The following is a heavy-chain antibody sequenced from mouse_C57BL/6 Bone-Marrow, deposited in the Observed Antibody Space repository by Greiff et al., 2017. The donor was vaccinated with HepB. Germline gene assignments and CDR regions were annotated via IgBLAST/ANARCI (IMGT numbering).Heavy chain of an antibody. CDR1: GYSFTGYY. CDR2: INPSTGGT. V-gene: IGHV1-42*01. Sequence: EVQLQQSGPELVKPGASVKISCKASGYSFTGYYMNWVKQSPEKSLEWIGEINPSTGGTTYNQKFKAKATLTVDKSSSTAYMQLKSLTSEDSAVYYCARIGLITTVVDYFDYWGQGTTLTVSS. CDR3: ARIGLITTVVDYFDY. D-gene: IGHD1-1*01. J-gene: IGHJ2*01.